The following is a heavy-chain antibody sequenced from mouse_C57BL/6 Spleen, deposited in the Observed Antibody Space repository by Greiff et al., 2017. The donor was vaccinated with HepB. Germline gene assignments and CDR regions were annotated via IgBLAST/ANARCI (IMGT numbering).Heavy chain of an antibody. CDR3: ARCGGTSYFDY. CDR1: GYAFSSSW. Sequence: QVQLQQSGPELVKPGASVKISCKASGYAFSSSWMNWVKQRPGKGLEWIGRIYPGDGDTNYNGKFKGKATLTADKSSSPAYMQLSSLTSEDSAVYFCARCGGTSYFDYWGQGTTLTVSS. CDR2: IYPGDGDT. V-gene: IGHV1-82*01. J-gene: IGHJ2*01. D-gene: IGHD1-1*02.